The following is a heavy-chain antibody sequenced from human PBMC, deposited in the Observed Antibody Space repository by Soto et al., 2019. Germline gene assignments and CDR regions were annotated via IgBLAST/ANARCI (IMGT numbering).Heavy chain of an antibody. V-gene: IGHV2-5*02. J-gene: IGHJ4*02. D-gene: IGHD5-18*01. CDR2: IYWDDDE. CDR1: GFSLSTRGVG. Sequence: QITLKESGPTLVKPTQNLTLTCTFSGFSLSTRGVGVGWFRQPPGRALEWLALIYWDDDEGYSPSLKSRLTITQDTTKNQVVLTMTNIDPVDTATYYCAQRPSGYSYHFKYWGQGILVTVSS. CDR3: AQRPSGYSYHFKY.